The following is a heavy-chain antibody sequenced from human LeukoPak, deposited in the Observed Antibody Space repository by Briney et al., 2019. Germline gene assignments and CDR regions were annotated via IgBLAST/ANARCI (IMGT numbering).Heavy chain of an antibody. J-gene: IGHJ1*01. CDR3: ARLGFSRSNYYDSSGYQH. CDR2: INHSGST. Sequence: SETLSLTCAVYGGSSSGYYWSWIRQPPGKGLEWIGEINHSGSTNYNPSLKSRVTISVDTSKNQFSLKLSSVTAADTAVYYCARLGFSRSNYYDSSGYQHWGQGTLVTVSS. V-gene: IGHV4-34*01. D-gene: IGHD3-22*01. CDR1: GGSSSGYY.